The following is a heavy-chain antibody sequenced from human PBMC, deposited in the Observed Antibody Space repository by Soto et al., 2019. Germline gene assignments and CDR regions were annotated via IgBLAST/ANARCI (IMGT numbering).Heavy chain of an antibody. V-gene: IGHV3-30-3*01. Sequence: LRLSCAASGFTFSRFSMHWVRQAPGKGLAWVAVISYDGNNKHFAESVKGRFSISRDDSKNTVYLEMNNLRGDDSAVYYCARDHGMFLSYYYYGMDVWGQGTTVTVSS. J-gene: IGHJ6*02. CDR1: GFTFSRFS. CDR3: ARDHGMFLSYYYYGMDV. D-gene: IGHD3-10*02. CDR2: ISYDGNNK.